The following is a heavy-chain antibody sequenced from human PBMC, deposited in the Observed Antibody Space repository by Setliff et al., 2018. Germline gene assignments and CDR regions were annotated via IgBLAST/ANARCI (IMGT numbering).Heavy chain of an antibody. Sequence: SETLSLTCTVSGGSIRNYYWSWIRQPPGKGLEWIGYVYYTGSTNYNPSLKSRVTISVDPSKDQVSLKLSSATAADTAVYYCARDRTAYNYGMDVWGQGTTVTVSS. J-gene: IGHJ6*02. CDR2: VYYTGST. CDR3: ARDRTAYNYGMDV. V-gene: IGHV4-59*01. CDR1: GGSIRNYY. D-gene: IGHD5-18*01.